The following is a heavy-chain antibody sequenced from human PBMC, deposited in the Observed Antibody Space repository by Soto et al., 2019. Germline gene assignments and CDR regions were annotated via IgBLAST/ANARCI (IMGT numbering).Heavy chain of an antibody. Sequence: ASVKVSCKASGYTFTSYGISWVRQAPGQGLEWMGWISAYNGNTNYAQKLQGRVTMTTDTSTSTAYMELRSLRSDDTAVYYCARDQSKDLQKYGGGYCYTTVDYWGQGTLVTVSS. CDR2: ISAYNGNT. CDR3: ARDQSKDLQKYGGGYCYTTVDY. V-gene: IGHV1-18*01. CDR1: GYTFTSYG. D-gene: IGHD2-21*02. J-gene: IGHJ4*02.